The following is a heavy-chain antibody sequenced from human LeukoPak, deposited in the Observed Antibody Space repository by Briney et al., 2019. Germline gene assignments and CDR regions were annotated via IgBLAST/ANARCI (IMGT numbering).Heavy chain of an antibody. Sequence: GGSLRLSCAASGFTFSSYRMNWVRQAPGRGLEWVSSISSSSSYIYYADSVKGRFTISRDNAKNSLYLQMNSLRAEDTAVYYCAELGITMIGGVWGKGTTVTISS. V-gene: IGHV3-21*01. CDR2: ISSSSSYI. J-gene: IGHJ6*04. CDR3: AELGITMIGGV. D-gene: IGHD3-10*02. CDR1: GFTFSSYR.